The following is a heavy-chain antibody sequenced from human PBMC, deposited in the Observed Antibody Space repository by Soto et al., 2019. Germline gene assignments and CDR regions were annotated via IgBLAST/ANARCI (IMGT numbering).Heavy chain of an antibody. J-gene: IGHJ4*02. Sequence: QVQLVQSGAEVKKPGASVKVSCKASGYTFITYGISWVRQAPGQGLEWMGRISAYNGNTYYAQKIQGRLTMTTDTTTSTAYLELRSLRSDDTGVYYCARGGVYGGAFDYWGQGTLVTVSS. V-gene: IGHV1-18*01. CDR2: ISAYNGNT. CDR1: GYTFITYG. CDR3: ARGGVYGGAFDY. D-gene: IGHD4-17*01.